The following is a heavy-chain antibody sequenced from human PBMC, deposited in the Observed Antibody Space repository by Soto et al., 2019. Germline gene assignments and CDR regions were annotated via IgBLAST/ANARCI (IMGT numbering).Heavy chain of an antibody. J-gene: IGHJ6*02. Sequence: GGSLRLSCAASGFTFSSYSMNWVRQAPGKGLEWVSSISSSSSYIYYADSVKGRFTISRDNVKNSLYLQMNRLRAEDTAVYYCARRGDFWSGDSYYYYGMDVWGQGTTVTVSS. D-gene: IGHD3-3*01. CDR2: ISSSSSYI. CDR1: GFTFSSYS. V-gene: IGHV3-21*01. CDR3: ARRGDFWSGDSYYYYGMDV.